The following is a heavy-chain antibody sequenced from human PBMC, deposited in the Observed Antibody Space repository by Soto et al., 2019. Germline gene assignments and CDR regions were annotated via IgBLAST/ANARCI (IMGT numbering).Heavy chain of an antibody. J-gene: IGHJ4*02. D-gene: IGHD3-3*01. Sequence: SETLSLTCTVSGGSISSSSYYWGWIRQPPGKGLEWIGSIYYSGSTYYNPSLKSRVTISVDTSKNQFSLKLSSVTAADTAVYYCARRSITIFGAVMTEYYFDYWGQGTLVTISS. CDR2: IYYSGST. CDR3: ARRSITIFGAVMTEYYFDY. CDR1: GGSISSSSYY. V-gene: IGHV4-39*01.